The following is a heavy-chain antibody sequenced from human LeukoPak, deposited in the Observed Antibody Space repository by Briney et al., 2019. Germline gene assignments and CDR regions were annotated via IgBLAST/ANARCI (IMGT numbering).Heavy chain of an antibody. D-gene: IGHD1-20*01. V-gene: IGHV3-30-3*01. CDR1: VCTFSHYA. Sequence: GGSLRLSCAASVCTFSHYAMLELRQAPGKGLEWVAVISYDGSNKYYADSVKGRFTISRDNSKNTLYLQMNSLRAEDTAVYYCFFLVITGKVYWGQGTLVTVSS. J-gene: IGHJ4*02. CDR2: ISYDGSNK. CDR3: FFLVITGKVY.